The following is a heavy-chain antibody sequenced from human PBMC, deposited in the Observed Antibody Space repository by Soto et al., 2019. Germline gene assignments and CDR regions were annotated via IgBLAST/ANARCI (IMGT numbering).Heavy chain of an antibody. J-gene: IGHJ4*02. CDR3: ARDSEELPATFDY. CDR2: IWYDGSNK. D-gene: IGHD1-26*01. Sequence: QVQLVESGGGVVQPGRSLRLSCAASGFTFSSYGMHWVRQAPGKGLEWVAVIWYDGSNKYYADSVKGRFTISRDNSKNTLYLQMNSLRAEDTAVSYCARDSEELPATFDYWGQGTLVTVSS. V-gene: IGHV3-33*01. CDR1: GFTFSSYG.